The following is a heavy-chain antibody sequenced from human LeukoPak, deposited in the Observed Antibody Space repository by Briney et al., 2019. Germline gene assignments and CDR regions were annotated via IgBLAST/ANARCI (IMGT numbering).Heavy chain of an antibody. V-gene: IGHV3-9*01. J-gene: IGHJ3*02. Sequence: GGSLRLSCAASGFTFDDYAMHWVRQAPGKGLEWVSGISWNSGSIGYADSVKGRFTISRDNAKNSLYLQMNSLRAEDTALYYCAKDRYSGSYQPSDAFDIWGQGTMVTVSS. CDR3: AKDRYSGSYQPSDAFDI. CDR2: ISWNSGSI. D-gene: IGHD1-26*01. CDR1: GFTFDDYA.